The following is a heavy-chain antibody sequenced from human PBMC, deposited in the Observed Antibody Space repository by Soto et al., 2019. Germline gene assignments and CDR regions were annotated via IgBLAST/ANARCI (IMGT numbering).Heavy chain of an antibody. CDR1: GLAFSNVF. V-gene: IGHV3-15*01. Sequence: GGSLRLACAASGLAFSNVFMTLVRQAPGKGLEWVGRIKSKSDGETADVAAPVKARFTISRDDSKNTVFLEMNSLKSEDTALYYCAITAMINRDSSTSFDYWGRGTQVTVSS. D-gene: IGHD5-18*01. CDR3: AITAMINRDSSTSFDY. J-gene: IGHJ4*02. CDR2: IKSKSDGETA.